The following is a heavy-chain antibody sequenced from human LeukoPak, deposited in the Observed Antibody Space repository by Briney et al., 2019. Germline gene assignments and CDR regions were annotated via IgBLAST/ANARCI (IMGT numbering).Heavy chain of an antibody. D-gene: IGHD3-10*01. CDR3: ARGGYYGSGSYLKPTFDY. V-gene: IGHV4-38-2*02. CDR2: IYYSGST. J-gene: IGHJ4*02. Sequence: SETLSLTCTVSGYSISSGYYWGWIRQPPGKGLEWIGSIYYSGSTYYNPSLKSRVTISVDTSKNQFSLKLSSVTAADTAVYYCARGGYYGSGSYLKPTFDYWGQGILVTVSS. CDR1: GYSISSGYY.